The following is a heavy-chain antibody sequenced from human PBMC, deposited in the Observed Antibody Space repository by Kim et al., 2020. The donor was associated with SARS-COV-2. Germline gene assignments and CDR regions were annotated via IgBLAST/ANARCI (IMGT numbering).Heavy chain of an antibody. Sequence: GGSLRLSCAASGFTFSSYDMHWVRQATGKGLEWVSAIGTAGDTYYPGSVKGRFTISRENAKNSLYLQMNSLRAGDTAVYYCARSESPSDPPDYWGQGTLVTVSS. CDR2: IGTAGDT. V-gene: IGHV3-13*04. J-gene: IGHJ4*02. CDR3: ARSESPSDPPDY. CDR1: GFTFSSYD.